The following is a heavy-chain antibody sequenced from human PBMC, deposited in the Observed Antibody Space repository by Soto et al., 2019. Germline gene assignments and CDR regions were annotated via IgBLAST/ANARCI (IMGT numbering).Heavy chain of an antibody. V-gene: IGHV6-1*01. CDR3: ARGYCSGGSCYSGITSTYYYYGMDV. Sequence: SQTLSLTCAISGDSVSSNSAAWNWIRQSPSRGLEWLGRTYYRSKWYNDYAVSVKSRITINPDTSKNQFSLQLNSVTPEDTAVYYCARGYCSGGSCYSGITSTYYYYGMDVWGQGTTVTVSS. J-gene: IGHJ6*02. CDR1: GDSVSSNSAA. CDR2: TYYRSKWYN. D-gene: IGHD2-15*01.